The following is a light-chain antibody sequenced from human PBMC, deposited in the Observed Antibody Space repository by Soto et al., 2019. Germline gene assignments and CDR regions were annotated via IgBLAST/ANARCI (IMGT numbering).Light chain of an antibody. CDR2: EVS. Sequence: QSALTQPASVSGSPGQSITISCTGTMSDVGGYDYVSWYQQHPGKAPKLMIFEVSNRPSGVSSRFSGSKSDNTASLTISGLQADDEADYYCTSYTSSSTHNYVFGTGTKVTVL. J-gene: IGLJ1*01. V-gene: IGLV2-14*01. CDR1: MSDVGGYDY. CDR3: TSYTSSSTHNYV.